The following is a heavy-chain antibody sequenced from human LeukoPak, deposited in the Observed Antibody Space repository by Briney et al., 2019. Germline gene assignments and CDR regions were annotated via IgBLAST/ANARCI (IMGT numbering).Heavy chain of an antibody. Sequence: PGGSLRLSCAASGFTFSSYSMNWVRQAPGKGLEWVSSISSSSYIYYADSVKGRFTISRDNAKNSLYLQMNSLRAEDTAVYYCARDGSSGRGYYYYYGMDVWGEGTTVTVSS. V-gene: IGHV3-21*01. CDR3: ARDGSSGRGYYYYYGMDV. D-gene: IGHD1-26*01. CDR1: GFTFSSYS. CDR2: ISSSSYI. J-gene: IGHJ6*04.